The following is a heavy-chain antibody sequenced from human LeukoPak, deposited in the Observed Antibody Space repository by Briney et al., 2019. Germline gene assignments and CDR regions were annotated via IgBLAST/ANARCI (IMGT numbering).Heavy chain of an antibody. J-gene: IGHJ4*02. D-gene: IGHD2-2*01. CDR3: AKGPKIPAPTYYFDY. CDR2: ISGSGGNT. CDR1: GFTFSSYA. V-gene: IGHV3-23*01. Sequence: GGSLRLSCAASGFTFSSYAMGWVRQAPGKGLEWISAISGSGGNTYYAASVKGRFTFSRDNSKNTLFLQMNSLRAEDTAVYYCAKGPKIPAPTYYFDYWGQGTLVTVS.